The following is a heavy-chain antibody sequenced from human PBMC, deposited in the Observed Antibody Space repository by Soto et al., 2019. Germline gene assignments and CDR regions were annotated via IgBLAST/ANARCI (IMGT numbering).Heavy chain of an antibody. D-gene: IGHD1-26*01. CDR2: IDTDGSNT. J-gene: IGHJ4*02. Sequence: GGSLRLSCAASGFTFTTYWMHWVRQVPGKGLVWVARIDTDGSNTDYADSVKGRFTISRDNAKNTLYLQMNSLRAEDTAVYFCVRDLPTVLELFDYWGQGTLVTVSS. CDR1: GFTFTTYW. CDR3: VRDLPTVLELFDY. V-gene: IGHV3-74*01.